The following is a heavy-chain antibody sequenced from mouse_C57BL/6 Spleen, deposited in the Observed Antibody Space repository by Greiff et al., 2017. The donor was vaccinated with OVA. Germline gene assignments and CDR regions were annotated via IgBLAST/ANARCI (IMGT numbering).Heavy chain of an antibody. J-gene: IGHJ2*01. V-gene: IGHV3-1*01. D-gene: IGHD6-1*01. CDR2: ISYSGST. Sequence: EVQRVESGPGMVKPSQSLSLTCTVTGYSITSGYDWHWIRHFPGNKLEWMGYISYSGSTNYNPSLKSRISITHDTSKNHFFLKLNSVTTEDTATYYCARGDLWFDYWGQGTTLTVSS. CDR1: GYSITSGYD. CDR3: ARGDLWFDY.